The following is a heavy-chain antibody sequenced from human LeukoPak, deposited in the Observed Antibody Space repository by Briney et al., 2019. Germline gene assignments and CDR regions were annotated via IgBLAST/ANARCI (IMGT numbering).Heavy chain of an antibody. D-gene: IGHD2-2*01. CDR2: IRYDGSNK. Sequence: GGSLRLSCAASGFTFSSYGMHWVRQAPGKGLEWVAFIRYDGSNKYYADSVKGRFTISRDNSKNTLYLQMNSLRAEDTAVYYCAKVPVVPAAIRSYWGQGTLVTVSS. J-gene: IGHJ4*02. CDR1: GFTFSSYG. V-gene: IGHV3-30*02. CDR3: AKVPVVPAAIRSY.